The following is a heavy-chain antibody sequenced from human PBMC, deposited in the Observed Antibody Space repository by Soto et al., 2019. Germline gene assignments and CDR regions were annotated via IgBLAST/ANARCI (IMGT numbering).Heavy chain of an antibody. Sequence: SETLSLTCTVSGGSLSSGGYYWSWIRHHPEKGLEWIGYIYYSGTTYYNPSLRSRLHISVDTSKNQFSLKLSSVTAADTAVYYCARDYYDSSGYYYIDYWGQGILVTVSS. J-gene: IGHJ4*02. V-gene: IGHV4-31*03. D-gene: IGHD3-22*01. CDR1: GGSLSSGGYY. CDR2: IYYSGTT. CDR3: ARDYYDSSGYYYIDY.